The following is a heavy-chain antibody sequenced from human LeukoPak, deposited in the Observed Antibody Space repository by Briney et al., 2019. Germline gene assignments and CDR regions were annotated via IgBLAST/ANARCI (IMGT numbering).Heavy chain of an antibody. CDR2: IYHSGST. V-gene: IGHV4-4*02. CDR1: GGSISSSNW. D-gene: IGHD6-6*01. CDR3: ARDRSVGVLPAPPFDF. J-gene: IGHJ4*02. Sequence: SGTLSLTCAVSGGSISSSNWWSWVRQPPGKGLEWIGEIYHSGSTNYNPSLKSRVTISVDKSKNQFSLKLSSVTAADTAVYYCARDRSVGVLPAPPFDFWGQGTLVTVSS.